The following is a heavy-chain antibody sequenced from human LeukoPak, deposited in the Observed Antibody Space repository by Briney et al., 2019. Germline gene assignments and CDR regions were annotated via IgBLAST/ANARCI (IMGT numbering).Heavy chain of an antibody. J-gene: IGHJ4*02. D-gene: IGHD1-26*01. CDR1: GYTLTELS. CDR2: FDPEDGET. V-gene: IGHV1-24*01. CDR3: ATDRAAYSGSYYALGY. Sequence: ASVKVSCKVSGYTLTELSMHWVRQAPGKGLEWMGGFDPEDGETIYAQKFQGGVTMTEDTSTDTAYMELSSLRSEDTAVYYCATDRAAYSGSYYALGYWGQGTLVTVSS.